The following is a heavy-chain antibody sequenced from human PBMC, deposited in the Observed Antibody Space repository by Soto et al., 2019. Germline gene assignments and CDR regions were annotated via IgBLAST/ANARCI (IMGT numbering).Heavy chain of an antibody. CDR1: GFTFSSYS. CDR2: ISSSSSTI. CDR3: AGAPSRTESPYSSGWYYYYYGMDV. J-gene: IGHJ6*02. V-gene: IGHV3-48*02. Sequence: GGSLRLSCAASGFTFSSYSMNWVRQAPGKGLEWVSYISSSSSTIYYADSVKGRFTISRDNAKNSLYLQMNSLRDEDTAVYYCAGAPSRTESPYSSGWYYYYYGMDVWGQGTTVTVSS. D-gene: IGHD6-19*01.